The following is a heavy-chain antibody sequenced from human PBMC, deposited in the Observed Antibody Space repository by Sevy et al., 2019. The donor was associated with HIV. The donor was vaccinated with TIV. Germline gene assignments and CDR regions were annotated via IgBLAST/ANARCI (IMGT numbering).Heavy chain of an antibody. V-gene: IGHV4-34*01. J-gene: IGHJ5*02. CDR1: DGCLSGYY. CDR3: ARSPPVVVVPGAPSWFDP. CDR2: INESGIT. D-gene: IGHD2-2*01. Sequence: SETLSLTCAVHDGCLSGYYWNWIRQLPGKGLEWIGDINESGITYYNPSLKSRVTISVDTSKKQFSLKLNSVTAVDSAVYFCARSPPVVVVPGAPSWFDPWGQGTLVTVSS.